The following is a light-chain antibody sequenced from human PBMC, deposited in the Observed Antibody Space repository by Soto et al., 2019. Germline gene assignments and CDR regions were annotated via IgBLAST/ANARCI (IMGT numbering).Light chain of an antibody. CDR1: QGINKF. J-gene: IGKJ3*01. CDR3: KQLTNSRFI. Sequence: IQLTQSPSSLSASVGDRVTITCRASQGINKFLAWYQQRPGKAPQLLVYGASTLQSGVPSRFTGSGSGTVSPLTITALQPKDFATNNCKQLTNSRFILGRGTK. CDR2: GAS. V-gene: IGKV1-9*01.